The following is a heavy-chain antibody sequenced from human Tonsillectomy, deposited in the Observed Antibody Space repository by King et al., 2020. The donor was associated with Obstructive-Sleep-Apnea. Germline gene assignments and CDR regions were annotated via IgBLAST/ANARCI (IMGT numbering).Heavy chain of an antibody. CDR2: ISGSGGST. Sequence: EVQLVESGGGLVQPGGSLRLSCAASGFTFSSYAMSWVRQAPGKGLEWVSAISGSGGSTYYADSVKGRFTISRDNSKNTLYLKMNSLRAEDTAVYYCAKDQSPLYSSSWEDAFDIWGQGTMVTVSS. CDR1: GFTFSSYA. J-gene: IGHJ3*02. V-gene: IGHV3-23*04. D-gene: IGHD6-13*01. CDR3: AKDQSPLYSSSWEDAFDI.